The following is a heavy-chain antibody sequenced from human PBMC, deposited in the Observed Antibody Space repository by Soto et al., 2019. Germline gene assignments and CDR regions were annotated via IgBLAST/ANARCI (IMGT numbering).Heavy chain of an antibody. CDR2: IYSGGST. D-gene: IGHD3-9*01. V-gene: IGHV3-53*04. Sequence: GGSLRLSCAASGFTVSSNYMSWVRQAPGKGLEWVSVIYSGGSTYYADSVKGRFTISRHISKNTLYLQMNTLRVEDTAVYYCAREKYDILTGPYFDYWGQGTLVTVSS. CDR1: GFTVSSNY. CDR3: AREKYDILTGPYFDY. J-gene: IGHJ4*02.